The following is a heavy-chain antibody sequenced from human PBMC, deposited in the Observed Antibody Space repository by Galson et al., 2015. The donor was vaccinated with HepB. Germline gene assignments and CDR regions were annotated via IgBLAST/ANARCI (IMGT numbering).Heavy chain of an antibody. CDR3: ARPLRQEYQLLWAANWFDP. D-gene: IGHD2-2*01. CDR2: ISYDGSNK. CDR1: GFTVSTNF. J-gene: IGHJ5*02. V-gene: IGHV3-30-3*01. Sequence: SLRLSCAVSGFTVSTNFMGWVRQAPGKGLEWVAVISYDGSNKYYADSVKGRFTISRDNSKNTLYLQMNSLRAEDTAVYYCARPLRQEYQLLWAANWFDPWGQGTLVTVSS.